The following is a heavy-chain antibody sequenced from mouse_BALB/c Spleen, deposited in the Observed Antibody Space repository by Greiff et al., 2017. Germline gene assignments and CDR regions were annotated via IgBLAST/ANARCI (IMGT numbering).Heavy chain of an antibody. CDR1: GYSITSDYA. D-gene: IGHD2-4*01. Sequence: EVKLQESGPGLVKPSQSLSLTCTVTGYSITSDYAWNWIRQFPGNKLEWMGYISYSGSTSYNPSLKSRISITRDTSKNQFFLQLNSVTTEDTATYYCATMITTLYAMDYWGQGTSVTVSS. V-gene: IGHV3-2*02. J-gene: IGHJ4*01. CDR3: ATMITTLYAMDY. CDR2: ISYSGST.